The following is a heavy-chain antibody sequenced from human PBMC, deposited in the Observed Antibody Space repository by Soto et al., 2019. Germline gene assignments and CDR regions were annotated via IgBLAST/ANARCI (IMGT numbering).Heavy chain of an antibody. D-gene: IGHD3-10*01. Sequence: ETLSLTCAVSGGSFTAYYWSWIRQSPDMRLEWIGEIHHSGSTTYNPSVESRVTISVDTSKRQFSLKLTSVTAADTGVYYCVRGRRGDPWGQGTLVTVSS. J-gene: IGHJ5*02. CDR1: GGSFTAYY. CDR3: VRGRRGDP. CDR2: IHHSGST. V-gene: IGHV4-34*01.